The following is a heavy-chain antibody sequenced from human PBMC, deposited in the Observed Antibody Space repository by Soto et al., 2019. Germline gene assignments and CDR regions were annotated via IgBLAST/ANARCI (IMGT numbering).Heavy chain of an antibody. J-gene: IGHJ3*02. D-gene: IGHD2-8*02. Sequence: GGSLRLSCAASGFICSSYDISGVRRAPAEGLEWVSTMLVDGRTFYVDSVKGRFTISRDNSKNTVYLQMNSLTAGDTALYYCAKATATGGGAFDICGQGTMVTVSS. V-gene: IGHV3-23*01. CDR1: GFICSSYD. CDR3: AKATATGGGAFDI. CDR2: MLVDGRT.